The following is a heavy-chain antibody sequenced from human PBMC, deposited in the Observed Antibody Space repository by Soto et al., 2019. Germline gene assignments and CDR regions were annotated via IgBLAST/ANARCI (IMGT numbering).Heavy chain of an antibody. V-gene: IGHV2-5*02. Sequence: QITLKESGPTLVKPTQTLTLTCTFSGFSLSTSGVGVAWIRQPPGKALEWLALIYWDDDKRYRPSLESRRTITKDTSKNQVVLTMTNMDSVDTATYYCSYLPCSGGSVYWFSFSGMDVWGQGTTVTVSS. CDR1: GFSLSTSGVG. J-gene: IGHJ6*02. CDR2: IYWDDDK. D-gene: IGHD2-15*01. CDR3: SYLPCSGGSVYWFSFSGMDV.